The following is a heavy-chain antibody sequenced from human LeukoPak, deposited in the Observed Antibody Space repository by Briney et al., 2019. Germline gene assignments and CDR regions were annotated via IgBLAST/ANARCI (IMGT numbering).Heavy chain of an antibody. J-gene: IGHJ4*02. V-gene: IGHV1-18*01. CDR1: GYTFTSYG. Sequence: ASVKLSCNSSGYTFTSYGISWVRQAPGQGLEWMGWISAYNGNTNYAQKLQGRGTMTTDTSTSTAYMEMRSLRSDDTAVYYCARGGWTRPNPDDYWGQGTLVTVSS. D-gene: IGHD6-19*01. CDR2: ISAYNGNT. CDR3: ARGGWTRPNPDDY.